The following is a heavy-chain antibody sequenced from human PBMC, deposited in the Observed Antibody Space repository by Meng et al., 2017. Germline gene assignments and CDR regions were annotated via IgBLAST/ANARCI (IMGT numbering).Heavy chain of an antibody. CDR2: IYHTGTT. J-gene: IGHJ2*01. V-gene: IGHV4-4*02. D-gene: IGHD4-17*01. Sequence: QVQLQESGPGLVKPSGTLSLTCAVSGDSISSSNWWSWVRQPPGKGLEWIGEIYHTGTTGYNPSLKSRATISIDTSKNHFSLKLSSVTAADTAVYYCARTDYGGYWYFDLWGRGTLVTVSS. CDR1: GDSISSSNW. CDR3: ARTDYGGYWYFDL.